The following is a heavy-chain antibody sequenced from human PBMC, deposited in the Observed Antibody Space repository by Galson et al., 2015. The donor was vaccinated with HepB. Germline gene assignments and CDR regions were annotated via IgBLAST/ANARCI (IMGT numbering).Heavy chain of an antibody. CDR1: GFTFSSYS. Sequence: SLRLSCAASGFTFSSYSMNWVRQAPGKGLEWVSVIYSGGSTYYADSVKGRLTISRDNSKNTLYLQMNSLRAEDTAVYYCASRTPPTPWGQGTLVTVSS. V-gene: IGHV3-66*02. CDR3: ASRTPPTP. CDR2: IYSGGST. J-gene: IGHJ5*02.